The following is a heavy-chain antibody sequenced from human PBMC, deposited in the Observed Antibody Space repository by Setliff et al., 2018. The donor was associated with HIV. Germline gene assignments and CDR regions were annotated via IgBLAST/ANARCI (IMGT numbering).Heavy chain of an antibody. CDR3: ARYRSGDTDISLDY. V-gene: IGHV4-59*01. D-gene: IGHD3-10*01. CDR1: GGSITNYY. Sequence: PSETLSLTCSVSGGSITNYYWGWIRQSPGNGLEWIGFIRHTGSTSYNPSLKSRVIISTDTRNHFSLNLYSITAADTAVYYCARYRSGDTDISLDYWGQGALVTVSS. J-gene: IGHJ4*02. CDR2: IRHTGST.